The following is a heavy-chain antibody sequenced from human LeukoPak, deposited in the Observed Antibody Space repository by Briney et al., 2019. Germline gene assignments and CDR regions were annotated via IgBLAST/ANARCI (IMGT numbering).Heavy chain of an antibody. CDR1: GGSFSGYY. J-gene: IGHJ4*02. V-gene: IGHV4-34*01. CDR3: AAVLVVTASPEYYFDY. D-gene: IGHD2-21*02. Sequence: SETLSLTCAVYGGSFSGYYWSWIRQPPGKGLEWIGEINHSGSTNYNPSLKSRVTISVDTSKNQFSLKLSSVTAADTAVYYCAAVLVVTASPEYYFDYWGQGTLVTVSS. CDR2: INHSGST.